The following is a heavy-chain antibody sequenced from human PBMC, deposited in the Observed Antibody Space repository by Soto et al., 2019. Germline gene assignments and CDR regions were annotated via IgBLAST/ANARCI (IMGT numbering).Heavy chain of an antibody. J-gene: IGHJ3*02. D-gene: IGHD3-16*01. V-gene: IGHV1-46*03. CDR2: INPSGGST. CDR1: GYTFTSYY. CDR3: ARGAPYDYIWGSYSGAFDI. Sequence: VASVKVSCKASGYTFTSYYMHWVRQAPGQGLEWMGIINPSGGSTSYAQKFQGRVTMTRDTSTSTVYMELSSLRSEDTAVYYCARGAPYDYIWGSYSGAFDIWGQGTMVTVSS.